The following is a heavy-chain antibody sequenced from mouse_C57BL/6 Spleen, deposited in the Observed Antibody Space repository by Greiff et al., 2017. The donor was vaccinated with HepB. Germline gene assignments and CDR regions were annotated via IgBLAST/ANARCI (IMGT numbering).Heavy chain of an antibody. CDR1: GYSITSGYY. Sequence: VQLKESGPGLVKPSQSLSLTCSVTGYSITSGYYWNWIRQFPGNKLEWMGYISYDGSNNYNPSLKNRISITRDTSKNQFFLKLNSVTTEDTATYYCARDPGLGYWGQGTTLTVSS. J-gene: IGHJ2*01. D-gene: IGHD4-1*01. CDR2: ISYDGSN. V-gene: IGHV3-6*01. CDR3: ARDPGLGY.